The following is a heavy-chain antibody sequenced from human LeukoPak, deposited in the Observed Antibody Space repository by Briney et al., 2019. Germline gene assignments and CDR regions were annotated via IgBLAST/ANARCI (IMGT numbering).Heavy chain of an antibody. J-gene: IGHJ3*02. D-gene: IGHD3-22*01. V-gene: IGHV3-72*01. CDR2: IRTRAKGYTT. Sequence: GGSLRLSCAASRFTFSDHYMDWIRQAPGKGLEWVARIRTRAKGYTTQYAPSVRDRLSISRDDSTNSVYLQMNSLKTEDTAVYFCARVGDYYDTRGFSSDAFDIWGLGTMVTVAS. CDR3: ARVGDYYDTRGFSSDAFDI. CDR1: RFTFSDHY.